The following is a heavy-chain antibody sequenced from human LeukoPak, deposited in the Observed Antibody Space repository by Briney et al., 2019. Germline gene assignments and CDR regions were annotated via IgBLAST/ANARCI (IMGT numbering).Heavy chain of an antibody. V-gene: IGHV4-4*07. Sequence: SETLSLTCAVSGGSISMYYLSWIRQPGGKGREWIGRIYTSGSSDYNPSVKSRVTMSVDTSKNQFSLKLTSVSAADTAVYYCARDEWSGSYYRWFDPWGQGTLVTVSS. CDR2: IYTSGSS. CDR3: ARDEWSGSYYRWFDP. D-gene: IGHD1-26*01. CDR1: GGSISMYY. J-gene: IGHJ5*02.